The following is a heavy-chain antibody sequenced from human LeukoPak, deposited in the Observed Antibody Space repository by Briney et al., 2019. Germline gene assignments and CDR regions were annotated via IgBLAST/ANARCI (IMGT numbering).Heavy chain of an antibody. CDR3: AGSGASDAFDI. J-gene: IGHJ3*02. V-gene: IGHV1-69*04. CDR1: GGTFSSYA. CDR2: IIPILGIA. Sequence: SVKVPCKASGGTFSSYAISWVRQAPGQGLGWMGRIIPILGIANYAQKFQGRVTITADKSTSTAYMELSSLRSEDTAVYYCAGSGASDAFDIWGQGTMVTVSS.